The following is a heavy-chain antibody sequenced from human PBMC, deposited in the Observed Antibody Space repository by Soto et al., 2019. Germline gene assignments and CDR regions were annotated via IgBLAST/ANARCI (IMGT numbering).Heavy chain of an antibody. CDR3: ARDDYPYYDDSSGYHFDY. Sequence: GGSLRLSCAASGFTFNTYNMNWVRQAPGKGLEWVSYISDSSSTIHYADSVKGRFTISRDNAKNSLYLQMNSLRAEDTAVYYCARDDYPYYDDSSGYHFDYWGQGAMVTVSS. CDR1: GFTFNTYN. CDR2: ISDSSSTI. V-gene: IGHV3-48*01. J-gene: IGHJ4*02. D-gene: IGHD3-22*01.